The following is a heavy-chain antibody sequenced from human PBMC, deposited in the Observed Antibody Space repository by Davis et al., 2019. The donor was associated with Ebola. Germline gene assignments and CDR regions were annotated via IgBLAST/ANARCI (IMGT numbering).Heavy chain of an antibody. CDR3: AKDWSSGWPNDAFDI. D-gene: IGHD6-19*01. V-gene: IGHV3-23*01. Sequence: GESLKISCAASGFTFSSYAMSWVRQAPGKGLEWVSAISGSGGSTYYADSVKGRFTISRDNSKNTLYLQMNSLRAEDTAVYYCAKDWSSGWPNDAFDIWGQGTMVTASS. CDR1: GFTFSSYA. CDR2: ISGSGGST. J-gene: IGHJ3*02.